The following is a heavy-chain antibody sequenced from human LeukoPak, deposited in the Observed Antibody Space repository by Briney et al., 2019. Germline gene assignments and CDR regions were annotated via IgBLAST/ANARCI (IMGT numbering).Heavy chain of an antibody. CDR1: GFTFSSYS. CDR3: ARLRGGGAFDI. D-gene: IGHD3-16*01. CDR2: ISSSSAYI. J-gene: IGHJ3*02. V-gene: IGHV3-21*01. Sequence: GGSLRLSCAASGFTFSSYSMNWVRQAPGKGLEWVSSISSSSAYIYYVDSVKGRFTISRDNAKNSLYLQMHSLRAEDTAVYYCARLRGGGAFDIWGQGTVVTVSS.